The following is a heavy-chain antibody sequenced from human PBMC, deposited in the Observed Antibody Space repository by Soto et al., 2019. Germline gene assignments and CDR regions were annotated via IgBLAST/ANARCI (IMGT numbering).Heavy chain of an antibody. J-gene: IGHJ4*02. CDR2: IYPGDSDT. CDR3: AVGIRSLAEAGCQLAH. D-gene: IGHD6-19*01. CDR1: GYSSPNYW. V-gene: IGHV5-51*01. Sequence: GESLKISCMGSGYSSPNYWIAWVRQMPGKGLEWMGIIYPGDSDTRYGPSFEGQVTISADKSSSTAYLQWSSLKASDTAMYYCAVGIRSLAEAGCQLAHWGQGTPVTVS.